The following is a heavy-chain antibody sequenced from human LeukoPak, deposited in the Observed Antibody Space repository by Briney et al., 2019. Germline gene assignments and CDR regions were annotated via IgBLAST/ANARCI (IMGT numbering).Heavy chain of an antibody. V-gene: IGHV1-69*13. Sequence: ASVKVSCKASGGTFSSYAISWVRQAPGQGLEWMGGIIPIFGTANYAQKFQGRVTITADESTSTAYMELSSLRSEDTAVYYCASDRSSSLDPVEADYWGQGTLVTVSS. D-gene: IGHD3-9*01. CDR1: GGTFSSYA. J-gene: IGHJ4*02. CDR2: IIPIFGTA. CDR3: ASDRSSSLDPVEADY.